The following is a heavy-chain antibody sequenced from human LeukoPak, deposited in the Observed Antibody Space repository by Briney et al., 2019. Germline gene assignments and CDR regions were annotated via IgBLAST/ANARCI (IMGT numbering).Heavy chain of an antibody. J-gene: IGHJ5*02. CDR2: ISAYNGNT. CDR3: ARDKRPYCSSTSCAGYNWFDP. D-gene: IGHD2-2*01. CDR1: GYTFTSYG. V-gene: IGHV1-18*04. Sequence: GASVKVSCKASGYTFTSYGISWVRQAPGQGLEWMGWISAYNGNTNYAQKLQGRVTMTTDTSTSTAYMELRSLRSDDTAMYYCARDKRPYCSSTSCAGYNWFDPWGQGTLVTVSS.